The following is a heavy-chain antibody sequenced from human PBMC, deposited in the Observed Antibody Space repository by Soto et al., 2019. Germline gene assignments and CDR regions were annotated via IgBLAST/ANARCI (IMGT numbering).Heavy chain of an antibody. CDR2: IGTAGDT. J-gene: IGHJ4*02. Sequence: GGSLRLSCAASGFTFSSYDMHWVRQATGKGLEWVSAIGTAGDTYYPGSVKGRFTISRENAKNSLYLQMNSLRAECTAVYYCASGIAAAGTLFDYWGQGTLVTVSS. CDR3: ASGIAAAGTLFDY. V-gene: IGHV3-13*01. CDR1: GFTFSSYD. D-gene: IGHD6-13*01.